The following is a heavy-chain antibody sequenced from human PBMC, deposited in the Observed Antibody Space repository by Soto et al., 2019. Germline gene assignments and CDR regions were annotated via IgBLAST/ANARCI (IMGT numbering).Heavy chain of an antibody. CDR1: GGSISSSNW. CDR2: IYHSGST. CDR3: ARLMDYYDSSGYYYNDY. Sequence: QVQLQESGPGLVKPSGTLSLTCAVSGGSISSSNWWSWVRQPPGKGLEWIGEIYHSGSTNYNPSLKSRVTISVDKSKNQCSLKLSSVTAADTAVYYCARLMDYYDSSGYYYNDYWGQGTLVTVSP. D-gene: IGHD3-22*01. J-gene: IGHJ4*02. V-gene: IGHV4-4*02.